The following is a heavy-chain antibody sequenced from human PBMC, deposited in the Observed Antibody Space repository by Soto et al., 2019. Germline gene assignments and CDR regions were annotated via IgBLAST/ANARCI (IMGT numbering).Heavy chain of an antibody. D-gene: IGHD3-9*01. CDR1: GYTFTDYS. CDR3: ARDVDWELVELGLSFSGMDV. V-gene: IGHV1-18*01. J-gene: IGHJ6*02. Sequence: QVQLVQSGGEVKKPGASVKVSCKASGYTFTDYSISWVRQAPGQGLEWMGWISAYSGHTNYVQHLRGRVSMTTDTPTNTAYMDLRSLTSDDTAVYYCARDVDWELVELGLSFSGMDVWGRGTSITVSS. CDR2: ISAYSGHT.